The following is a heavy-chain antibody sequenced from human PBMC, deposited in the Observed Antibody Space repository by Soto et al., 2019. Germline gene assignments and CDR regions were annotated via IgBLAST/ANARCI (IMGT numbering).Heavy chain of an antibody. CDR2: ISGSGGST. CDR1: GFTFSSYA. J-gene: IGHJ3*02. D-gene: IGHD2-15*01. CDR3: AKSRYCSGGSCTNDAFDI. Sequence: GGSLRLSCAASGFTFSSYAMSWVRQAPGKGLEWVSAISGSGGSTYYADSVKGRFTISRDNSKNTLYLQMNSLRAEDTAVYYCAKSRYCSGGSCTNDAFDIWGQGTMVTVSS. V-gene: IGHV3-23*01.